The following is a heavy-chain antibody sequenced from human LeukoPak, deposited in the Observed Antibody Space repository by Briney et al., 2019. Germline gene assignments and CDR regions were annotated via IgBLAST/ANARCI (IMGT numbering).Heavy chain of an antibody. D-gene: IGHD2-15*01. Sequence: GGSLRLSCAASGFTFSSYWMHWVRQAPGKGLVWVSRINSDGSSTSYADSVKGRFTISRDSSKNTLFLQMNRLRPEDAAVYYCAKAAVTTCRGAYSYPFDYWGQGTLVTVSS. V-gene: IGHV3-74*01. CDR1: GFTFSSYW. J-gene: IGHJ4*02. CDR2: INSDGSST. CDR3: AKAAVTTCRGAYSYPFDY.